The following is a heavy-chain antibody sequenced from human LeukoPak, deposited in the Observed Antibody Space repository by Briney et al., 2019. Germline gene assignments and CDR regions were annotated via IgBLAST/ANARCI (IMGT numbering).Heavy chain of an antibody. D-gene: IGHD5-18*01. Sequence: GGSLRLSCAASGFTFSSYGMHWVRQAPGKGLEWVAVISYDGSNKYYADSVKGRFTISRDNSKNTLYLQMNSLRAEDTAVYYCARGGYSYGHDAFDIWGQGTMVTVSS. CDR2: ISYDGSNK. CDR1: GFTFSSYG. J-gene: IGHJ3*02. CDR3: ARGGYSYGHDAFDI. V-gene: IGHV3-30*03.